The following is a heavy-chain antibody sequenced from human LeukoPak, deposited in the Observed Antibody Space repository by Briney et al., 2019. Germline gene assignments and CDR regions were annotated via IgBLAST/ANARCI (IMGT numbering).Heavy chain of an antibody. V-gene: IGHV1-18*01. Sequence: ASVKVSCKASGYTFTSYGISWVRQAPGQGLEWMGWISAYNGNTNYAQKLKGRVTMTTDTSTSTAYMELRRLRSDDTAVYYCARVSKGEYYYDYWGQGTLVTVSS. D-gene: IGHD3-10*01. J-gene: IGHJ4*02. CDR3: ARVSKGEYYYDY. CDR2: ISAYNGNT. CDR1: GYTFTSYG.